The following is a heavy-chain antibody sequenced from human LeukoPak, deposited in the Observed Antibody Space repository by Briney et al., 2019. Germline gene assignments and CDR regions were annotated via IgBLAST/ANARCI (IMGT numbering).Heavy chain of an antibody. CDR1: GFIFSSYA. Sequence: PGGSLRLSCAASGFIFSSYAMSWVRQAPGKGLEWVSTISGSGGSTYYADSVKGRFAISRDNSKNTLSLQLNSLRAEDSALYYCAGGYTNTRSALWAFDIWGRGTMVTVSS. CDR3: AGGYTNTRSALWAFDI. V-gene: IGHV3-23*01. J-gene: IGHJ3*02. CDR2: ISGSGGST. D-gene: IGHD6-13*01.